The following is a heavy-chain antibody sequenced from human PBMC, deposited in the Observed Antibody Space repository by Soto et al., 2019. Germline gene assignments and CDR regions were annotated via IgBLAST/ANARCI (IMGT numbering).Heavy chain of an antibody. CDR2: ISSSSSYI. V-gene: IGHV3-21*01. Sequence: LRLSCAASGFTFSSYSMNWVRQAPGKGLEWVSSISSSSSYIYYADSVKGRFTISRDNAKNSLYLQMNSLRAEDTAVYYCARDGPDSSGYYRLLDYWGQGTLVTVSS. D-gene: IGHD3-22*01. CDR1: GFTFSSYS. CDR3: ARDGPDSSGYYRLLDY. J-gene: IGHJ4*02.